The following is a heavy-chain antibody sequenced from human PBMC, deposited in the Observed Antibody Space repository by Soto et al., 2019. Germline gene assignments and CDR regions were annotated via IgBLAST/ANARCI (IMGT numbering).Heavy chain of an antibody. Sequence: EVQLLESGGGLVQPGGSLRLSCAASGFTFSSYAMSWVRQAPGKGLEWVSGMSGSGGTAYYRDSGKGRFTISRDNSMQTLYLQMNSLRAEDTALYNCAKGPIFGVENIYDYWGQGTLVTVSS. CDR3: AKGPIFGVENIYDY. D-gene: IGHD3-3*01. CDR1: GFTFSSYA. V-gene: IGHV3-23*01. J-gene: IGHJ4*02. CDR2: MSGSGGTA.